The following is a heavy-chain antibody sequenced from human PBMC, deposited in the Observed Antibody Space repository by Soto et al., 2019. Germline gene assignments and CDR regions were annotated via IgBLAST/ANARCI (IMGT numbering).Heavy chain of an antibody. D-gene: IGHD3-3*01. CDR3: AREDFGVALNWFDP. V-gene: IGHV1-69*04. CDR1: GGSFRSYT. J-gene: IGHJ5*02. Sequence: SVKLSCKASGGSFRSYTISWVRQAPGQGLEWMGRIIPILGIANYAQKFQGRVTITADKSTSTAYMELSSLRSEDTAVYYCAREDFGVALNWFDPWGQGTLVTVSS. CDR2: IIPILGIA.